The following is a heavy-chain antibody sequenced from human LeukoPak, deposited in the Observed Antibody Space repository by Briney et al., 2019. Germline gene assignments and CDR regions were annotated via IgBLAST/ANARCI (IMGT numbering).Heavy chain of an antibody. Sequence: GASVKVSCKASGCTFTGYYMHWVRQAPGQGLEWMGWIDPNSGNTNYAQKFQGRVTMTRDTSISATYMELSRLRSDDTAVYYCARPPGRDGYNRYDHWGQGTLVTVSS. J-gene: IGHJ4*02. D-gene: IGHD5-24*01. CDR1: GCTFTGYY. CDR3: ARPPGRDGYNRYDH. V-gene: IGHV1-2*02. CDR2: IDPNSGNT.